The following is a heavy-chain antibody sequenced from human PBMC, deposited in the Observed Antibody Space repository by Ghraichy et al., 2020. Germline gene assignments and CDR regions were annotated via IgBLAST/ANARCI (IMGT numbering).Heavy chain of an antibody. CDR2: ILNDGNNK. CDR1: GFTFSSSG. CDR3: VKRLSQGGWFEFDF. J-gene: IGHJ4*02. Sequence: RGSLTLSCAASGFTFSSSGMHWVRQAPGKGLEWVAFILNDGNNKYYADSVKGRFTISRDNSKKILYLQMNNLTPEDTAVYHCVKRLSQGGWFEFDFWCQGTLFTVSS. V-gene: IGHV3-30*02. D-gene: IGHD6-19*01.